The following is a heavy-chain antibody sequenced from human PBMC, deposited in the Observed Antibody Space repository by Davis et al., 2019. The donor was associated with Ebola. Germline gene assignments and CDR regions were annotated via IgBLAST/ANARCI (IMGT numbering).Heavy chain of an antibody. CDR2: IWYDGSNK. V-gene: IGHV3-33*03. CDR3: AGHSYGPYYYGMDV. J-gene: IGHJ6*02. CDR1: GFTFSGYG. D-gene: IGHD5-18*01. Sequence: PGGSLRLSCAASGFTFSGYGMHWVRQAPGKGLEWVAVIWYDGSNKYYADSVKGRFTISRDNSKNTLYLQMNSLRAEDTAVYYCAGHSYGPYYYGMDVWGQGTTVTVSS.